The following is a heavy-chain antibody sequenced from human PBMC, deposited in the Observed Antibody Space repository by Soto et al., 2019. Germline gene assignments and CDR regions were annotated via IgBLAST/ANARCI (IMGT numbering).Heavy chain of an antibody. D-gene: IGHD4-17*01. V-gene: IGHV3-30-3*01. CDR3: ARARRTTVPSPGDY. CDR2: ISYDGSNK. Sequence: QVQLVESGGGVVQPGRSLRLSCAASGFTFSSYAMHWVRQAPGKGLDWVAVISYDGSNKYYADSVKGRFTISRDNSKNALYLQMNSLRAEDTAVYYCARARRTTVPSPGDYWGQGTLVNVSS. J-gene: IGHJ4*02. CDR1: GFTFSSYA.